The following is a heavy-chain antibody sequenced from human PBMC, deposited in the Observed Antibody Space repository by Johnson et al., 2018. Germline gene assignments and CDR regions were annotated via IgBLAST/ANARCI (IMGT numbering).Heavy chain of an antibody. D-gene: IGHD6-19*01. CDR3: ARARYSSGGVGWFDP. V-gene: IGHV3-33*01. CDR2: IWYDGRNK. Sequence: QVQLVESGGGVVQPGRSRRLSCAASGFTFSTYGMHWVRQAPGKGLEWVAVIWYDGRNKYYADSVKGRFPISSDNSKNTLYLQMNSLRAEDTAVYYCARARYSSGGVGWFDPWCQGTLVTVSS. CDR1: GFTFSTYG. J-gene: IGHJ5*02.